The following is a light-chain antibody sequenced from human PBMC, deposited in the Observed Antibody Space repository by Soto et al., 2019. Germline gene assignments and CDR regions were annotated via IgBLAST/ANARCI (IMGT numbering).Light chain of an antibody. Sequence: QSALTQPASVSGSPGQSITISCTGTSSDVGGYNYVSWYQQHPGKAPKLMIYEVSNRPSGVSNRFSGSKSGNTASLTISGLQAEDEADYFCKSYAGSNTYVFGSGTKVTVL. CDR1: SSDVGGYNY. V-gene: IGLV2-14*01. CDR3: KSYAGSNTYV. J-gene: IGLJ1*01. CDR2: EVS.